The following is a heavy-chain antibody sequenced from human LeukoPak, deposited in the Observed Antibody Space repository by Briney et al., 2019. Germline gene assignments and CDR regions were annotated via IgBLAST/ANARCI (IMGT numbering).Heavy chain of an antibody. Sequence: GGSLRLSCVASGFTLRSYVMNWVRQTPGKGLEWVSAISGSGGSTYYADSVKGRFTISRDNSKNTLYLQMNSLRAEDTAVYYCAKGIHSSGYYFDYWGQGTLVTVSS. J-gene: IGHJ4*02. D-gene: IGHD3-22*01. CDR3: AKGIHSSGYYFDY. CDR1: GFTLRSYV. CDR2: ISGSGGST. V-gene: IGHV3-23*01.